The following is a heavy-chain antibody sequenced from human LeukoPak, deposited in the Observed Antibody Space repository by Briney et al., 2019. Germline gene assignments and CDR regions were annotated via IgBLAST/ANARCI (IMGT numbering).Heavy chain of an antibody. D-gene: IGHD3-10*01. J-gene: IGHJ6*02. Sequence: GGSLRLSCAASGFTFSSYGMHWVRQAPGKGLEWVAVIWYDGSNKYYADSVKGRFTISRDNSKNTLYLQMNSLRAEDTAVYYCARDGSYYYGSGSYPDKIFYYYYYGMDVWGQGTTVTVSS. CDR1: GFTFSSYG. CDR3: ARDGSYYYGSGSYPDKIFYYYYYGMDV. CDR2: IWYDGSNK. V-gene: IGHV3-33*01.